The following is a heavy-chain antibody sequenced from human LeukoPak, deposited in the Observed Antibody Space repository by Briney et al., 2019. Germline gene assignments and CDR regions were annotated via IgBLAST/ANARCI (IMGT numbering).Heavy chain of an antibody. V-gene: IGHV3-30*18. CDR3: AKDDVPRTVDY. CDR1: GFTFSSHG. CDR2: ISYDGSNK. D-gene: IGHD3/OR15-3a*01. Sequence: PGGSLRLSCAASGFTFSSHGMHWVRQAPGKGLEWVAVISYDGSNKYYADSVKGRFTISRDNSKNTLYLQMDSLRAEDTATYYCAKDDVPRTVDYWGQGALVTVSS. J-gene: IGHJ4*02.